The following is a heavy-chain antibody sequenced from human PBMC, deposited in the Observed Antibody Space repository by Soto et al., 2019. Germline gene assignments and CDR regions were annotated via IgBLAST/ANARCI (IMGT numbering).Heavy chain of an antibody. Sequence: GGSLRLSCAPSGFTFSTYTMNWVRQAPGKGLEWVSSISSGSTYKYYAKSVKGRFTISRDNAENSLYLQMISLRAEDTAVYYCVRGSGRTAVTQDYFDYWGQGSLVTVS. CDR1: GFTFSTYT. D-gene: IGHD1-26*01. CDR2: ISSGSTYK. J-gene: IGHJ4*02. V-gene: IGHV3-21*01. CDR3: VRGSGRTAVTQDYFDY.